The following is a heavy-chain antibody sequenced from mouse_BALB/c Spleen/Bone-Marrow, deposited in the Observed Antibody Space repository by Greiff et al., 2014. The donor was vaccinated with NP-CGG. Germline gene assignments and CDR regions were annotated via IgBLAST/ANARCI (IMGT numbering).Heavy chain of an antibody. CDR2: ISSGSSTI. Sequence: VQLQQSGGGLLQPGGSRNLSCAASGFTFSSFGMHWVRQAPEKGLEWVAYISSGSSTISYADTVKGRFTISRDNPKNTLFLQMTSLRSEDTAMYYCARYYGNYSGYFDVWGAGTTVTVSS. V-gene: IGHV5-17*02. J-gene: IGHJ1*01. CDR3: ARYYGNYSGYFDV. D-gene: IGHD2-1*01. CDR1: GFTFSSFG.